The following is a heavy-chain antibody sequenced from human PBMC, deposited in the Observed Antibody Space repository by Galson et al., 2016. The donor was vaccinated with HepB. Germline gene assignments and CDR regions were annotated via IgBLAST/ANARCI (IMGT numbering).Heavy chain of an antibody. CDR3: AHSPTTVTTYYFDY. J-gene: IGHJ4*02. V-gene: IGHV2-5*02. Sequence: PALVKPPQTLTLTCSFSGFSLSTSREGVGWIRQPPGKALEWLALIYWDDDKRYSPSLKNRLSITKDTSKNQVVLTMTNMDPVDTATYYCAHSPTTVTTYYFDYWGQGTLVPVSS. CDR1: GFSLSTSREG. CDR2: IYWDDDK. D-gene: IGHD4-11*01.